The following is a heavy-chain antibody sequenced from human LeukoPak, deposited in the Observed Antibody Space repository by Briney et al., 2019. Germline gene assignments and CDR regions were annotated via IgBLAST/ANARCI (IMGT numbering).Heavy chain of an antibody. V-gene: IGHV4-34*01. CDR2: INHSGST. J-gene: IGHJ3*02. D-gene: IGHD2-15*01. CDR3: ARVGGTYVFDI. Sequence: SETLPLTCAVYGGSFSGYYWSWIRQPPGKGLEWIGEINHSGSTNYTPSLKSRVTISLDTSKNQFSLKLSSVTAVDRAVYYCARVGGTYVFDIWGQGTMVKVSS. CDR1: GGSFSGYY.